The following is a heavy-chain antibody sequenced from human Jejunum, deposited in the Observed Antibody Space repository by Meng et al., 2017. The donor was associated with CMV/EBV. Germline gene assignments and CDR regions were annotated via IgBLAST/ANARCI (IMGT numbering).Heavy chain of an antibody. D-gene: IGHD6-13*01. V-gene: IGHV3-30*02. CDR1: STNYG. Sequence: STNYGIPWLRQAPGKGLGSVTFVRYDSKKHHAASAQGRFTISRDDATNTVDLQMNSLGPEDTAVYFCAKDLRGLYTSSWYPAFDPWGQGTLVTVSS. CDR2: VRYDSKK. CDR3: AKDLRGLYTSSWYPAFDP. J-gene: IGHJ5*02.